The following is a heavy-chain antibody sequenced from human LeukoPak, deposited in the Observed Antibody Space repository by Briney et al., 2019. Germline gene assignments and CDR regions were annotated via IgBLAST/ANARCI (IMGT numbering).Heavy chain of an antibody. CDR2: IYYSGAT. CDR3: ARDSRGSGPDFDY. Sequence: SETLSLTCTVSGGSINNYYWAWIRQPPGEGLEWIGYIYYSGATAYNPSLESRVTISVDTSRNQFSLKLTSVTAADTAVYYCARDSRGSGPDFDYWGQGTLVTVSS. CDR1: GGSINNYY. D-gene: IGHD1-26*01. V-gene: IGHV4-59*01. J-gene: IGHJ4*02.